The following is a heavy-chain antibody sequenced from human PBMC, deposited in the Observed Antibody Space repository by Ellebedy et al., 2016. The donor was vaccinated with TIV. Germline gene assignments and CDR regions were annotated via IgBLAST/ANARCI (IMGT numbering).Heavy chain of an antibody. D-gene: IGHD6-19*01. V-gene: IGHV1-2*02. J-gene: IGHJ5*02. CDR2: INPHSGGT. CDR1: GYSFAAYY. Sequence: AASVKVSCKTSGYSFAAYYIHWVRQAPGRGLEWMGWINPHSGGTNYAQKFQGRVTMTRDTSISTAYMELSRLRSDDTAVFYCARGYSTGWYNWFDPWGQGTLVTVSS. CDR3: ARGYSTGWYNWFDP.